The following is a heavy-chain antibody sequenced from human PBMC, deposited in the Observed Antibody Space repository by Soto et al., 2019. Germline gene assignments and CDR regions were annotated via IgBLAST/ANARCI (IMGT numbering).Heavy chain of an antibody. Sequence: ASVKVSCKASGYTFNSYAMHWVRQAAGQRLEWMGWINAGNGNTKYSQKFQGRVTITRDTSASTAYMELSSLRSEDTAVYYCARGPGGPDGPGDYWGQGTLVTVSS. CDR3: ARGPGGPDGPGDY. CDR2: INAGNGNT. D-gene: IGHD2-15*01. CDR1: GYTFNSYA. V-gene: IGHV1-3*01. J-gene: IGHJ4*02.